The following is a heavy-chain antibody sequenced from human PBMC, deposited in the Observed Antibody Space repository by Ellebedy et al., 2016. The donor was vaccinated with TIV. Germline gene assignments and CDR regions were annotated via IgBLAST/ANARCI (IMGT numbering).Heavy chain of an antibody. Sequence: GESLKISCAASGFTFNIYWMHWVRQTPGKGLVWVSRIARDGRTTDYPDSVKGRFTISRDDAKNMLYLDMRHLRDEDTAVYYCVREASIGGTVFFDHWGQGALVIVSS. CDR3: VREASIGGTVFFDH. CDR1: GFTFNIYW. J-gene: IGHJ4*02. D-gene: IGHD3-16*01. V-gene: IGHV3-74*01. CDR2: IARDGRTT.